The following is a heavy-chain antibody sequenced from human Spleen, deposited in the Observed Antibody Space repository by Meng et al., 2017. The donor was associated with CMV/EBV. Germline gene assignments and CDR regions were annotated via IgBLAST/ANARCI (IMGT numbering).Heavy chain of an antibody. V-gene: IGHV4-39*07. J-gene: IGHJ4*02. Sequence: SGGSITRSRSYWGCIRQPPGKGLEWIGSIHYSGSTYYSPSLKSRVTISVDSSRNQLSLKLSSVTAADTAVYYCARDRPDWNYVVGFDNWGQGILVTVSS. CDR1: GGSITRSRSY. CDR2: IHYSGST. D-gene: IGHD1-7*01. CDR3: ARDRPDWNYVVGFDN.